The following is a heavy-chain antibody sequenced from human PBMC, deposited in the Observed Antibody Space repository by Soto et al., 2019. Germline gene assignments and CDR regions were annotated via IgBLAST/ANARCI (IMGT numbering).Heavy chain of an antibody. Sequence: GASVKVSCKASGYTFSSYAISWVRQAPGQGLEWMGGIIPIFGTANYAQKFQGRVTITADESTSTAYMELSSLRSEDTAVYYCAREDCSGGSCDAFDIWGQGTMVTVSS. CDR2: IIPIFGTA. D-gene: IGHD2-15*01. V-gene: IGHV1-69*13. CDR1: GYTFSSYA. CDR3: AREDCSGGSCDAFDI. J-gene: IGHJ3*02.